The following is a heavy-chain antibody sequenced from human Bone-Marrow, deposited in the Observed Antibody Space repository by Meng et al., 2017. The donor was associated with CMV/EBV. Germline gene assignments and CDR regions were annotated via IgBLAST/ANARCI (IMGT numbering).Heavy chain of an antibody. V-gene: IGHV3-30*02. CDR3: AKGSRRDYRCYDY. CDR1: GFTFSSYG. Sequence: GESLKISCAASGFTFSSYGMHWVRQAPGKGLEWVTFIQYDGSNKYYADSVKGRFTISRDNSKNTMYLQMNRLRAEDTAVYYCAKGSRRDYRCYDYWGQGTLVTVSS. CDR2: IQYDGSNK. J-gene: IGHJ4*02. D-gene: IGHD4-11*01.